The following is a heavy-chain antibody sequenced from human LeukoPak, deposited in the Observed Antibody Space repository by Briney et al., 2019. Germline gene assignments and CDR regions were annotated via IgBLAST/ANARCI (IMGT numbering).Heavy chain of an antibody. CDR1: GGSISSGGYY. D-gene: IGHD2-8*01. CDR2: IYYSGST. V-gene: IGHV4-31*03. CDR3: ARDTEYCTNGVCYKRFDP. J-gene: IGHJ5*02. Sequence: PSETLSLTCTVSGGSISSGGYYWRWLRQHPGKGLEWIEYIYYSGSTYYNPSLKSRVTISVDTSKNQFSLKLSAVTAADTAVYYCARDTEYCTNGVCYKRFDPWGQGTLVTVSS.